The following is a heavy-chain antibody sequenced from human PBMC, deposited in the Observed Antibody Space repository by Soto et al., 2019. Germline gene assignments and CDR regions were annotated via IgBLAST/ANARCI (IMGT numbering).Heavy chain of an antibody. D-gene: IGHD2-8*01. J-gene: IGHJ6*02. CDR2: INAGNGNT. CDR1: GYTFTSYA. CDR3: ARVHTNWGLMADYYYGMDV. Sequence: VKVSCKASGYTFTSYAMHWVRQAPGQRLEWMGWINAGNGNTKYSQKSQGRVTITRDTSASTAYMELSSLRSEDTAVYYCARVHTNWGLMADYYYGMDVWGQGTTVTVSS. V-gene: IGHV1-3*01.